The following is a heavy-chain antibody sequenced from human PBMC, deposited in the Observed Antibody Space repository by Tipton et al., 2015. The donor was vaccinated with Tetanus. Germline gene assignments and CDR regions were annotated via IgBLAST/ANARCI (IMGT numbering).Heavy chain of an antibody. D-gene: IGHD1-26*01. J-gene: IGHJ4*02. Sequence: TLSLTCTVSGGSISSGDYYWSWIRQPPGKGLEWIGYIYYSGSTYYNPSLKSRVTISVDTPKNQFSLKLSSVTAADTAVYYCARRRGVYSGSYVDYWGQGTLVTVSS. CDR3: ARRRGVYSGSYVDY. V-gene: IGHV4-30-4*01. CDR1: GGSISSGDYY. CDR2: IYYSGST.